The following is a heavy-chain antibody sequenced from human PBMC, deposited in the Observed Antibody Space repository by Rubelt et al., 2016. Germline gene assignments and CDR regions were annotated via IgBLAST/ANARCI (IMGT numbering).Heavy chain of an antibody. V-gene: IGHV5-51*01. CDR2: IHPGDSII. CDR1: GYRFTRST. J-gene: IGHJ5*01. Sequence: EVQLVQSGAEVKKPGESLMISCQTSGYRFTRSTIGWVRQMPGEGLEWMGVIHPGDSIIRYNPSFQGQVTISVDRSTSTAYLQWSSLKASDTATYFCARQPAEGWFDSWGQGTLVTVSS. D-gene: IGHD2-2*01. CDR3: ARQPAEGWFDS.